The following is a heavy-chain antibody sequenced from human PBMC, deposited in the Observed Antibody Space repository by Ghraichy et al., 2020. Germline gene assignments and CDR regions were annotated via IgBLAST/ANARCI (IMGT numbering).Heavy chain of an antibody. Sequence: GGSLRLSCATSGFTFSTSGMHWVRQALGKGLEWVAFIRYDGDNKFYADSVKGRFTISRDNSKNTLYLQMDSLRADDTAVYYCAATISKDTACAYYVNYWGQGTLVTVSS. CDR3: AATISKDTACAYYVNY. CDR2: IRYDGDNK. V-gene: IGHV3-30*02. CDR1: GFTFSTSG. D-gene: IGHD5-12*01. J-gene: IGHJ4*02.